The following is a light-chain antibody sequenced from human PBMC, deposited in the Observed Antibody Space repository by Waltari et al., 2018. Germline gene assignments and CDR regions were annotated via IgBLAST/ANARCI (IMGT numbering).Light chain of an antibody. CDR3: QQYGSSPRA. J-gene: IGKJ4*01. Sequence: IVLTQSPGTLSLSPGERATLSCRAIQSVSSSYLAWYQQKPGQAPRLLIYGASSRATGIPDRFSGSGSGTDFTLTISRLEPEDFAVYYCQQYGSSPRAFGGGTKVEIK. CDR2: GAS. V-gene: IGKV3-20*01. CDR1: QSVSSSY.